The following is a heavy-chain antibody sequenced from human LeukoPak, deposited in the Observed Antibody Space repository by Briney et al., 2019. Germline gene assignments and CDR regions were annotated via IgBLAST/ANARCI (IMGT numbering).Heavy chain of an antibody. D-gene: IGHD3-22*01. CDR2: ISGSGGST. V-gene: IGHV3-23*01. CDR1: GFTFSSYA. J-gene: IGHJ4*02. CDR3: AKVVVRDSSGYYRYYFDY. Sequence: GGSLRLSCAASGFTFSSYAMSWVRQAPGKGLEWVSAISGSGGSTYYADSVKGQFTISRDNSENTLNLQMNSLRAEDTAVYYCAKVVVRDSSGYYRYYFDYWGQGTLVTVSS.